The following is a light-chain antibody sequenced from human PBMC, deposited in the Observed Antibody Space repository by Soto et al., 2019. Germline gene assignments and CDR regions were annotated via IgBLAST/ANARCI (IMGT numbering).Light chain of an antibody. CDR2: EVT. V-gene: IGLV2-8*01. CDR3: SSYAASNNLV. CDR1: SSDVGGYNY. J-gene: IGLJ1*01. Sequence: QSALTQPPSASGSPGQSVTISCTGTSSDVGGYNYVSWYQQHPGKAPKLIIYEVTKWPSGVPDRFSGSKSGNTASLTVSGLQADDEADYYCSSYAASNNLVLGSGTKGT.